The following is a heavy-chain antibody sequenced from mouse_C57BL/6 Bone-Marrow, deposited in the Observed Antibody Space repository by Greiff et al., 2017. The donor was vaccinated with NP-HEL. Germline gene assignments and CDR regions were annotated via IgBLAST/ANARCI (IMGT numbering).Heavy chain of an antibody. D-gene: IGHD2-13*01. Sequence: EVNVVESGGDLVKPGGSLKLSCAASGFTFSSYGMSWVRQTPDKRLEWVATISSGGSYTYYPDSVKGRFTISRDNAKNTLYLQMSSLKSEDTAMYYCARHKVNGYCSMDYWGQGTSVTVSS. CDR3: ARHKVNGYCSMDY. CDR2: ISSGGSYT. J-gene: IGHJ4*01. CDR1: GFTFSSYG. V-gene: IGHV5-6*01.